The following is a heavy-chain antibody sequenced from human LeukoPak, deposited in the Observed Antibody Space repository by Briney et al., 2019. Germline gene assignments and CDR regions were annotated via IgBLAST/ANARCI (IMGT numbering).Heavy chain of an antibody. J-gene: IGHJ6*03. CDR1: GFTFSNYW. V-gene: IGHV3-74*01. Sequence: PGGSLRLSCAASGFTFSNYWMHWVRQDPGKGLVWVSYINPDGSNTNYADSVKGRFTIPRDNAKNALYLQMNSLIAEDTAVYYCARHGSITMVRGRLRYYYMDVWGKGTTVTISS. D-gene: IGHD3-10*01. CDR3: ARHGSITMVRGRLRYYYMDV. CDR2: INPDGSNT.